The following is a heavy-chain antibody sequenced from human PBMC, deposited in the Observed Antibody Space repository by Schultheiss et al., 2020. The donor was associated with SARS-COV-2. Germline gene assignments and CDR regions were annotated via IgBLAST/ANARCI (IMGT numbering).Heavy chain of an antibody. V-gene: IGHV4-61*10. CDR3: ARGSSYSGYGN. CDR2: IYYSGST. CDR1: GGSISSGSYY. Sequence: SQTLSLTCTVSGGSISSGSYYWSWIRQPAGKGLEWIGRIYYSGSTNYNPSLKSRVTISVDTSKNQFSLKLSSVTAADTAVYYCARGSSYSGYGNWGQGTLVTVSS. J-gene: IGHJ4*02. D-gene: IGHD5-12*01.